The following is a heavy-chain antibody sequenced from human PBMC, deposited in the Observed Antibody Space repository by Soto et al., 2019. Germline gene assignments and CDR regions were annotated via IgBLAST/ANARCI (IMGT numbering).Heavy chain of an antibody. CDR2: IIPIFGTA. D-gene: IGHD5-18*01. CDR1: GGPFISYA. J-gene: IGHJ6*02. CDR3: ARAYRGYSYVEDVRDYYYYGMDV. Sequence: SVKVPCKASGGPFISYAVIWVRRSPGQGLEWMGGIIPIFGTANYAQKFQGRVTITADESTSTAYMELSSLRSEDTAVYYCARAYRGYSYVEDVRDYYYYGMDVWGQGTTVTVSS. V-gene: IGHV1-69*13.